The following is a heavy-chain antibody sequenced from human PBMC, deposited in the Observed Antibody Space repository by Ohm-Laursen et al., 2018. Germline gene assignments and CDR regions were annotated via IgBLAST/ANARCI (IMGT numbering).Heavy chain of an antibody. CDR3: ARGGTTFFDY. J-gene: IGHJ4*02. V-gene: IGHV4-4*07. CDR1: GGSITSYY. D-gene: IGHD1-14*01. Sequence: PPGTLSLTCTVSGGSITSYYWTWIRQPAGKGLEWIGHIYTSGSTNYNPSLKSRVTMSVDTSKNQFSLKLSSVTAADTAVYYCARGGTTFFDYWGQGTLVTVSS. CDR2: IYTSGST.